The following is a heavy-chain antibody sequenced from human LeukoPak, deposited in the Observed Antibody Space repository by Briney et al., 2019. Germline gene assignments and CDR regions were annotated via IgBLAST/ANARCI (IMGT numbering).Heavy chain of an antibody. Sequence: PSETLSLTCTVSGGSISSGGYSWSWIRQPPGKGLEWIGYIYHSGSTYYNPSLKSRVTISVDTSKNQFSLKLSSVTAADTAVYYCARGASIAAAGIYDSSGYYHDYWGQGTLVTVSS. V-gene: IGHV4-30-2*01. CDR3: ARGASIAAAGIYDSSGYYHDY. CDR1: GGSISSGGYS. D-gene: IGHD3-22*01. J-gene: IGHJ4*02. CDR2: IYHSGST.